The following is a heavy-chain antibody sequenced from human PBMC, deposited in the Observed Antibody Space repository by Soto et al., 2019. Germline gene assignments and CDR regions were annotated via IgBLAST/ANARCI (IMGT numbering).Heavy chain of an antibody. Sequence: SVKVSCKASGGTFSSYAISWVRQAPGQGLEWMGGIIPIFGTANYAQKFQGRVTITADESTSTAYMELSSVRSEDTAVYYCARVGIAARDNWFDPWGQGTLVTAPQ. CDR2: IIPIFGTA. CDR1: GGTFSSYA. J-gene: IGHJ5*02. V-gene: IGHV1-69*13. CDR3: ARVGIAARDNWFDP. D-gene: IGHD6-6*01.